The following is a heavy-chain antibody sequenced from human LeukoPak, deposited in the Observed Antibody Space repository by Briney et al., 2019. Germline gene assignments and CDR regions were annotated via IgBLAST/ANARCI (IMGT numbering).Heavy chain of an antibody. Sequence: GGSLRLSCAASGFTFSSYGMHWVRQAPGKGLEWVAFIRYDGSNKYYADSVKGRFTISRDNSKNTLYLQMNSLRAEDMAVYYCAKGSYDSSGFDLYYFDYWGQGTLVTVSS. J-gene: IGHJ4*02. CDR1: GFTFSSYG. CDR3: AKGSYDSSGFDLYYFDY. D-gene: IGHD3-22*01. CDR2: IRYDGSNK. V-gene: IGHV3-30*02.